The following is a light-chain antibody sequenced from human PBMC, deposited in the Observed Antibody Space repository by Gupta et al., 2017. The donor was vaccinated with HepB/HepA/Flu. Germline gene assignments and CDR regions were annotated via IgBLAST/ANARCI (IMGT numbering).Light chain of an antibody. CDR2: GAS. CDR1: QSVSSSY. Sequence: EIVLTQSPGTLSLSPGERVTLSCRASQSVSSSYLAWYQQKPGQAPRLLIYGASSRATGIPDRFSGSGSGTDFSLTISRLEPEDFAVYYWHQYDNSPQTFGQGTTVEIK. J-gene: IGKJ1*01. CDR3: HQYDNSPQT. V-gene: IGKV3-20*01.